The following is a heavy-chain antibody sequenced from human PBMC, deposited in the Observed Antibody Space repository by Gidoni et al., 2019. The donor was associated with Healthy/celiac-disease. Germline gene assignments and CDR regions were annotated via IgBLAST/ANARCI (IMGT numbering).Heavy chain of an antibody. J-gene: IGHJ4*02. D-gene: IGHD6-6*01. V-gene: IGHV3-9*01. Sequence: EVQLVESGGGLVQPGRSLRLSCAASGFPFDDYAMHWVRQAPGKGLEWVSGISWNSGSIGYADSVKGRFTISRDNAKNSLYLQMNSLRAEDTALYYCAKGAARPQGYYFDYWGQGTLVTVSS. CDR3: AKGAARPQGYYFDY. CDR1: GFPFDDYA. CDR2: ISWNSGSI.